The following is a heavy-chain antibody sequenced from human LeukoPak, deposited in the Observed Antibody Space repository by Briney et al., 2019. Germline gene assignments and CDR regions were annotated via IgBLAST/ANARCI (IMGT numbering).Heavy chain of an antibody. CDR1: GYTFTKFA. J-gene: IGHJ6*03. Sequence: ASVNVSCKASGYTFTKFAIHWVRQAPGQGLEWMGWINTFNGNTDYAQKLQGRVTMTTDTSTSTAYLELRSLTSDDTAVYYCARRGAARPPYFYYYLDVWGEGTTVTVSS. V-gene: IGHV1-18*01. CDR2: INTFNGNT. D-gene: IGHD6-6*01. CDR3: ARRGAARPPYFYYYLDV.